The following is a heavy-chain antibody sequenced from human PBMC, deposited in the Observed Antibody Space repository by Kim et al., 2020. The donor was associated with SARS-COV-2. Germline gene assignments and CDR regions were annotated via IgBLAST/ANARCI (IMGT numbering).Heavy chain of an antibody. D-gene: IGHD6-19*01. CDR2: INHSGST. CDR1: GGSFSGYY. J-gene: IGHJ4*02. CDR3: ARGRGIEQWLEEDDY. Sequence: SETLSLTCAVYGGSFSGYYWSWIRQPPGKGLEWIGEINHSGSTNYNPSLKSRVTISVDTSKNQFSLKLSSVTAADTAVYYCARGRGIEQWLEEDDYWGQGTLVTVSS. V-gene: IGHV4-34*01.